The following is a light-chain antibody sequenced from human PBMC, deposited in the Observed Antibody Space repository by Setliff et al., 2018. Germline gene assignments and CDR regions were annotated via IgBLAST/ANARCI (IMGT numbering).Light chain of an antibody. CDR3: SSYTVGSTLSV. V-gene: IGLV2-14*03. J-gene: IGLJ1*01. Sequence: QSVLTQPASVSGSPGQSITFSCTGSSSDVGGYDYVSWYQQHPGKAPKLLIYDVTNRPSGLSKRFSGSKSGNTASLTISRLQAEDEAEYFCSSYTVGSTLSVFGTGTKVTVL. CDR1: SSDVGGYDY. CDR2: DVT.